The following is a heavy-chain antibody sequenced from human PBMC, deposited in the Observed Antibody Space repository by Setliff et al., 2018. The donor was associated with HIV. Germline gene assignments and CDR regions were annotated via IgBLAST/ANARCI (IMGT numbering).Heavy chain of an antibody. V-gene: IGHV4-59*12. CDR3: ARVVPEVVYGAYWFDP. D-gene: IGHD4-17*01. CDR2: AHYTERT. J-gene: IGHJ5*02. CDR1: GGSISSDY. Sequence: PSETLSLTCSVSGGSISSDYWSWIRQPPGKGLEWIGYAHYTERTNYNPSLKSRVTISVDTSKNQFTLNLNSVTAADAAVYYCARVVPEVVYGAYWFDPWGRGTLVTVSS.